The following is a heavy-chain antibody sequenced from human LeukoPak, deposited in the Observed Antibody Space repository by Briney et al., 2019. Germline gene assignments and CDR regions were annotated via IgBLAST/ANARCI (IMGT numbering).Heavy chain of an antibody. CDR3: TTDVLPIAAAGDPFDY. V-gene: IGHV3-15*01. CDR1: GFTFRNAW. Sequence: GGSLRLSCAACGFTFRNAWMRGVRQARGKGGEGGGRIKSKKDGGTTEYAAPVKGRFTISRDDSNNTLYLQMNSLKTEDTAVYYCTTDVLPIAAAGDPFDYWGQGTLVTVSS. CDR2: IKSKKDGGTT. D-gene: IGHD6-13*01. J-gene: IGHJ4*02.